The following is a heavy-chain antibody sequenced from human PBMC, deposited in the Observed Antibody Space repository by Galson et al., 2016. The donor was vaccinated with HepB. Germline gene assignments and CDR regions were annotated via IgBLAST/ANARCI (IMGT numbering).Heavy chain of an antibody. CDR1: GFIFSNYW. D-gene: IGHD4-17*01. CDR3: ARESPTTAGAFDI. V-gene: IGHV3-74*01. CDR2: IHSDGSTT. J-gene: IGHJ3*02. Sequence: SLRLSCAASGFIFSNYWMHWVRQAPGKGLVRVSRIHSDGSTTSYADSVKGRFTVSRDNAKNTLYMQMNSLIAEDTAVYYCARESPTTAGAFDIWGQGTMVTVSS.